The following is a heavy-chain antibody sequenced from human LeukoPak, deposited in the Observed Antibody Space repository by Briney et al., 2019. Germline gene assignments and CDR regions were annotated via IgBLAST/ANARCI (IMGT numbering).Heavy chain of an antibody. V-gene: IGHV1-69*05. CDR2: IIPIFGTA. J-gene: IGHJ4*02. D-gene: IGHD2-2*01. CDR1: GGTFSSYA. CDR3: ARNEGYCSSTSCSSFDY. Sequence: GASVKVSCKASGGTFSSYAISWVRQAPGEGLEWMGGIIPIFGTANYAQKFQGRVTITTDESTSTAYMELSSLRSEDTAVYYCARNEGYCSSTSCSSFDYWGQGTLVAVSS.